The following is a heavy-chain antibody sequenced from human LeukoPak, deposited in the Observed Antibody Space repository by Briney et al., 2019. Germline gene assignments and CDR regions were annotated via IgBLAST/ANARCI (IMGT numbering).Heavy chain of an antibody. V-gene: IGHV3-15*01. J-gene: IGHJ4*02. D-gene: IGHD3-3*01. CDR3: TTHSAYDFWSGDFDY. CDR1: GFTFSNAW. CDR2: IKSKTDGGTT. Sequence: PGGSLRLSCAASGFTFSNAWMSWVRQAPGKGLEWVGRIKSKTDGGTTDYAAPVKGRFTISRDDSKNTLYLQMNSLKTEATAVYYCTTHSAYDFWSGDFDYWGQGTLVTVSS.